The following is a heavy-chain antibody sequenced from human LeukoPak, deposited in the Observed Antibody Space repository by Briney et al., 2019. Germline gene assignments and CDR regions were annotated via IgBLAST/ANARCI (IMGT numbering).Heavy chain of an antibody. CDR2: IWYDGSNK. Sequence: WGSLRLSCAASGFTFSSYGMHWVRQAPGEGLEWVAVIWYDGSNKYYADSVKGRFTISRDNSKNTLYLQMNSLRAEDTAVYYCAKDGTMKISGYEDYWGQGTLVTVSS. J-gene: IGHJ4*02. D-gene: IGHD5-12*01. V-gene: IGHV3-33*06. CDR1: GFTFSSYG. CDR3: AKDGTMKISGYEDY.